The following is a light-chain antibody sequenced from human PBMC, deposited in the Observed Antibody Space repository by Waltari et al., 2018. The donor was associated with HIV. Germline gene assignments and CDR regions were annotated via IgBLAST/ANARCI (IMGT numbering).Light chain of an antibody. V-gene: IGLV9-49*01. CDR3: GKDQGSGSNFGYR. CDR2: VGTGGIVG. J-gene: IGLJ2*01. Sequence: QPVLTQPPSASASLGASVTLTCTLSSGYSNNKVDWYQERPGKGPRFVMRVGTGGIVGSKGDDIPYRFPVLGSGPNPALVNQNIQEEGGSDYHWGKDQGSGSNFGYRFGGGTKLT. CDR1: SGYSNNK.